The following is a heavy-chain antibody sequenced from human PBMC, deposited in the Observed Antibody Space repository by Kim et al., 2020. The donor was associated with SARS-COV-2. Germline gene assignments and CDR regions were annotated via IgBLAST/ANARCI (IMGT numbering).Heavy chain of an antibody. Sequence: SETLSLTCTVSGGSISTYYWGWIRQSPGKGLEWIGYIYNDGSTNNNPSLKSRATISIDTSKNQFSLKLSSVTAADTAVYYCAVQRGGGGWYRIDYWGQGTLVTVSS. CDR2: IYNDGST. CDR1: GGSISTYY. J-gene: IGHJ4*02. V-gene: IGHV4-59*08. CDR3: AVQRGGGGWYRIDY. D-gene: IGHD6-19*01.